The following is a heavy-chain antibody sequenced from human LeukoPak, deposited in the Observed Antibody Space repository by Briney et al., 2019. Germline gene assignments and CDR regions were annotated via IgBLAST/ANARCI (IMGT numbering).Heavy chain of an antibody. D-gene: IGHD2-2*03. J-gene: IGHJ5*02. CDR3: AGHRGYCSSTSCSYNWFDP. CDR1: GGSISSYY. V-gene: IGHV4-59*08. CDR2: IYYSGST. Sequence: SETLSLTCTVSGGSISSYYWTWVRQPPGKGLEWIGYIYYSGSTKYNPSLKSRVPLSVDPSKTRFSLKLSSVTAADTAVYYCAGHRGYCSSTSCSYNWFDPWGQGTLVTVSS.